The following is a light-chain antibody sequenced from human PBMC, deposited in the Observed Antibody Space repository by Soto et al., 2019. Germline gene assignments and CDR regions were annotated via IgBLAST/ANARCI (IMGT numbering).Light chain of an antibody. CDR2: RVS. J-gene: IGKJ4*01. V-gene: IGKV3-20*01. Sequence: VLTQSQGTLSLSPWEGATLSCRASQSVSNRYFAWYQQKPGQAPRLLIYRVSSRATGIPDRFSGSGSGTDFTLTISRLEPEDFAVYYCQQYGNVPLTFGGGTKVAIK. CDR1: QSVSNRY. CDR3: QQYGNVPLT.